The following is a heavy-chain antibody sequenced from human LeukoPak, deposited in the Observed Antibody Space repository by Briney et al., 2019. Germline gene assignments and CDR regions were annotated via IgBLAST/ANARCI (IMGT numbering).Heavy chain of an antibody. V-gene: IGHV4-59*12. CDR3: ARDLGDGYPTGGAFDI. D-gene: IGHD5-24*01. CDR2: IYYSGST. CDR1: GGSISSYY. J-gene: IGHJ3*02. Sequence: SETLSLTCTVSGGSISSYYWSWIRQPPGKGLEWIGYIYYSGSTNYNPSLKSRVTISVDTSKDQFSLKLSSVTAADTAVYYCARDLGDGYPTGGAFDIWGQGTMVTVSS.